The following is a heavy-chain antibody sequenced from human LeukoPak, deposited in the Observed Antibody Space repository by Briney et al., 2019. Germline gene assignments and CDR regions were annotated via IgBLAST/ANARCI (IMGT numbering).Heavy chain of an antibody. CDR1: GFTFSSRDW. J-gene: IGHJ4*02. V-gene: IGHV3-7*01. D-gene: IGHD1-26*01. Sequence: GGSLRLSCVASGFTFSSRDWMTWVRQAPGKGLEWVANIKQDGSEKNYVDSVKGRFTISRDNAKNSVDLQMNSLRAEDTAVYYCAREGTLGGSYYFDYWGQGTLVTVSS. CDR2: IKQDGSEK. CDR3: AREGTLGGSYYFDY.